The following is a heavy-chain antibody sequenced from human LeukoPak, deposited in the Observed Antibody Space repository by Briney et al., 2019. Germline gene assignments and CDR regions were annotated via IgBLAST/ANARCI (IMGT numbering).Heavy chain of an antibody. CDR3: ARDGLRFFQY. CDR1: GFTFKTYS. CDR2: IGSGGSTI. V-gene: IGHV3-48*02. D-gene: IGHD3/OR15-3a*01. Sequence: GGSLRLSCAASGFTFKTYSMNWVRQAPGKGLEWVSYIGSGGSTIYYADSVKGRFTISRDNAKNSLYLQMNSLSDEDTALYYCARDGLRFFQYWGQGTLVTVSS. J-gene: IGHJ1*01.